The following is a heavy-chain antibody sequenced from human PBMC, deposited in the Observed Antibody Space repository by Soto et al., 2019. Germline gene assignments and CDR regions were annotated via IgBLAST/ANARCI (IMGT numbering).Heavy chain of an antibody. V-gene: IGHV3-30*18. CDR2: ISYDGSNK. J-gene: IGHJ4*02. CDR3: AKDMDWNQPTTFDY. D-gene: IGHD1-1*01. CDR1: GFTFSSYG. Sequence: QVQLVESGGGVVQPGRSLRLSCAASGFTFSSYGMHWVRQAPGKGLEWVAVISYDGSNKYYADSVKGRFTISRDNSKNTLYLQMNSLRAEDTAVYYCAKDMDWNQPTTFDYWGQGTLVTVSS.